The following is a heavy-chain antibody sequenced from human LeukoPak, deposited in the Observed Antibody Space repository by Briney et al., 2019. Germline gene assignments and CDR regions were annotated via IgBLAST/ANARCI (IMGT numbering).Heavy chain of an antibody. V-gene: IGHV3-23*01. CDR3: AKVIRDRIDDYFDY. CDR2: ISGSGGST. CDR1: GFTFSSYA. J-gene: IGHJ4*02. D-gene: IGHD3-22*01. Sequence: GGSLRLSCAASGFTFSSYAMSWVRQAPGKGLEWVSGISGSGGSTHYADSVKGRFTISRDNSKNTLYLQMNSLRAEDTAVYYCAKVIRDRIDDYFDYWGQGTLVTVSS.